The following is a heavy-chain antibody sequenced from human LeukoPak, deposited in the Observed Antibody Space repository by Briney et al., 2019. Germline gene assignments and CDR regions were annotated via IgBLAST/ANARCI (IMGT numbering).Heavy chain of an antibody. V-gene: IGHV4-34*01. J-gene: IGHJ4*02. D-gene: IGHD6-19*01. Sequence: SETLSLTCAVYGGSFSGYYWSWIRQPPGKGLEWIGEINHSGSTNYNPSLKSRVTISVDTSKNQFSLKLSSVTAADTAVYYCARYSSGWYLYYWGQGTLVTVSS. CDR3: ARYSSGWYLYY. CDR1: GGSFSGYY. CDR2: INHSGST.